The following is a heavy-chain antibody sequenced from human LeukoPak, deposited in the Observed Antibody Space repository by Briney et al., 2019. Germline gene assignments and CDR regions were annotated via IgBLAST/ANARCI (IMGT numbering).Heavy chain of an antibody. Sequence: AGSQRLSCAASGFTFSIFGMHWVRQAPVRGLEWVAVIWDDGSKKYYADSVKARFTISRDNSKNTVYLQMDSLRAEDTAVYYCAKVVGTGTTPTDYWGQGTLVTVCS. D-gene: IGHD1-1*01. V-gene: IGHV3-33*06. J-gene: IGHJ4*02. CDR2: IWDDGSKK. CDR1: GFTFSIFG. CDR3: AKVVGTGTTPTDY.